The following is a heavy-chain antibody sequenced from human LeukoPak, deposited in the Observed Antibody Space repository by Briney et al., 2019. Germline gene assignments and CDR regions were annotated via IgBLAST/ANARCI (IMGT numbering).Heavy chain of an antibody. CDR2: IYYSGST. CDR3: ARESGSRAFFDY. Sequence: SETLSLTCTVSGGSISSYYWGWIRQPPGKGLEWIGYIYYSGSTNYNPSLKSRVTISVDTSKNQFSLKLSSVTAADTAVYYCARESGSRAFFDYWGQGTLVTVSS. V-gene: IGHV4-59*01. CDR1: GGSISSYY. J-gene: IGHJ4*02.